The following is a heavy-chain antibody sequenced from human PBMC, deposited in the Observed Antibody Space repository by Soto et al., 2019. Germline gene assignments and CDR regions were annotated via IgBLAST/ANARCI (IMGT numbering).Heavy chain of an antibody. CDR2: INHSGST. V-gene: IGHV4-34*01. CDR3: ARATGDFDY. CDR1: GGSFSGYY. J-gene: IGHJ4*02. Sequence: ASETLSLTCAGYGGSFSGYYWSWIRQPPGKGLEWIGEINHSGSTNYNPSLKSRVTISVDTSKNQFSLKLSSVTAADTAVYYCARATGDFDYWGQGTLVTVSS.